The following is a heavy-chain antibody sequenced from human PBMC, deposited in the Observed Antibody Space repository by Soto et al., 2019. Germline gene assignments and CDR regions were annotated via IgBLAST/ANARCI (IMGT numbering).Heavy chain of an antibody. J-gene: IGHJ1*01. Sequence: PSEPLSLTCTFSGGSIRSSSYYGRWIRQPPGKGLEWIGSIYYSGSTYYNPSLKSRVTISVDTSKNQFSLKLSSVTAADTAVYYCARLRSGSYYTPEYFQHWGQGTLVTVS. D-gene: IGHD1-26*01. CDR1: GGSIRSSSYY. CDR2: IYYSGST. CDR3: ARLRSGSYYTPEYFQH. V-gene: IGHV4-39*01.